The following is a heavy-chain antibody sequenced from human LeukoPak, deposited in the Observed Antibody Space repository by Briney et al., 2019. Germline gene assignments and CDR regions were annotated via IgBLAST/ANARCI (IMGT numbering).Heavy chain of an antibody. CDR2: IIPISGTA. CDR3: ARVGPSMVRGPYGEGDY. CDR1: GGTFSSYA. D-gene: IGHD3-10*01. J-gene: IGHJ4*02. V-gene: IGHV1-69*05. Sequence: ASVKVSCKASGGTFSSYAISWVRQAPGQGLEWMGRIIPISGTANYAQKFQGRVTITTDESTSTAYMELSSLRSEDTAVYYCARVGPSMVRGPYGEGDYWGQGTLVTVSS.